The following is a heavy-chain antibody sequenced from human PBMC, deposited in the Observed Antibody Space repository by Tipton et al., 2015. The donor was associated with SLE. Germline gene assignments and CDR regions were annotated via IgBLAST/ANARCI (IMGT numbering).Heavy chain of an antibody. V-gene: IGHV4-4*07. Sequence: TLSLTCTVSGGSITTNYWSWIRQPAGKGLEWIGRMYNSGSTDYNPSLKSRVTMSVDTSKNQFSLNLSSVTAADTAVYYCARAPPLSFFDYWGQGTLVTVSS. CDR3: ARAPPLSFFDY. J-gene: IGHJ4*02. CDR2: MYNSGST. CDR1: GGSITTNY. D-gene: IGHD1-26*01.